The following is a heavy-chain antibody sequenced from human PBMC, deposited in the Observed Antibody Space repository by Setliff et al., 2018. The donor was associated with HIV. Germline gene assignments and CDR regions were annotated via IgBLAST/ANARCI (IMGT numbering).Heavy chain of an antibody. J-gene: IGHJ5*02. D-gene: IGHD3-22*01. CDR3: ARADRSDFRERFKWFDP. CDR2: IYYSGST. Sequence: PSETLSLTCSLSGGSISSYHWNWIRQPPGKGLEWIGYIYYSGSTNYDPSLKSRVTISVDTSKNQFSLKLSYVTAADTAVYYCARADRSDFRERFKWFDPWGQGTLVTVSS. CDR1: GGSISSYH. V-gene: IGHV4-59*08.